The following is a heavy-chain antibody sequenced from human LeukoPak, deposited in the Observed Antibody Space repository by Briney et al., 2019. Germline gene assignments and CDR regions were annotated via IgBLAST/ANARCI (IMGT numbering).Heavy chain of an antibody. CDR3: ARVYGSGSYYNGYYYYYMDV. J-gene: IGHJ6*03. CDR1: DGSISSYY. D-gene: IGHD3-10*01. CDR2: IYYTGTT. Sequence: PSETLSLTCNISDGSISSYYWSWIRQPPGKGLEWIGYIYYTGTTNYNPSLKSRVTVSIDTSKNQFSLKLSSVTAADTAVYYCARVYGSGSYYNGYYYYYMDVWGKGTTVTISS. V-gene: IGHV4-59*08.